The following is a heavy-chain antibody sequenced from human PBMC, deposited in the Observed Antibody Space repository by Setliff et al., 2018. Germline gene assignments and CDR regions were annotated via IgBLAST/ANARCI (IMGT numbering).Heavy chain of an antibody. D-gene: IGHD1-26*01. J-gene: IGHJ4*02. CDR2: INPHSGDT. CDR3: ARSGSFGMRYWFDY. V-gene: IGHV1-2*02. CDR1: GYTFIGYS. Sequence: ASVKVSCKASGYTFIGYSVHWVRQAPGQGLEWMGWINPHSGDTHYAQKFQSRVRMTRDTSTYAAYLELSDLTSDDTAMYYCARSGSFGMRYWFDYWGQGALVTVSS.